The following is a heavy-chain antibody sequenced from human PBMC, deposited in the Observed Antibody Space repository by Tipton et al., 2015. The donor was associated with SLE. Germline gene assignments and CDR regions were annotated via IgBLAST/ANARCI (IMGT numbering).Heavy chain of an antibody. CDR1: GGSISSSSFY. CDR3: ARVVPGAASRYYYYYMDV. D-gene: IGHD1-26*01. J-gene: IGHJ6*03. Sequence: TLSLTCTVSGGSISSSSFYWGCIRQPPGKGLEWIGSIYYSGSTYYNPSLKSRVTISVNTSKNQFSLKLSSVTAADTAVYYCARVVPGAASRYYYYYMDVWGKGTPVTVSS. V-gene: IGHV4-39*07. CDR2: IYYSGST.